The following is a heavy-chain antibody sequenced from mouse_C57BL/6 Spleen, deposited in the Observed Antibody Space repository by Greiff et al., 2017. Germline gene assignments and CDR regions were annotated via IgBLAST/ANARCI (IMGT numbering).Heavy chain of an antibody. CDR1: GFTFSSYA. V-gene: IGHV5-9-1*02. D-gene: IGHD2-3*01. CDR2: ISSGGDYI. Sequence: EVKLVESGEGLVKPGGSLKLSCAASGFTFSSYAMSWVRQTPEKRLEWVAYISSGGDYIYYADTVKGRFTISRDNARNTLYLQMSSLKSEDTAMYYCTRDAVDDGYLDYWGQGTTLTVSS. CDR3: TRDAVDDGYLDY. J-gene: IGHJ2*01.